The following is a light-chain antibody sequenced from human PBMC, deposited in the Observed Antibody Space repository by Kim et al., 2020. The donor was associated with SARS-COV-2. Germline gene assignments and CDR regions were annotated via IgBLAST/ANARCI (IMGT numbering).Light chain of an antibody. CDR2: HDT. Sequence: SYELTQPPSVSVSPGQTASITCSGDKLGDRYVCWYQQKPGQSPVLFIYHDTKRPSGFPERFSGHNSGNTATLTISGTQTMDEADYYCQAWDSSRVFGGGTQLTVL. CDR3: QAWDSSRV. V-gene: IGLV3-1*01. J-gene: IGLJ3*02. CDR1: KLGDRY.